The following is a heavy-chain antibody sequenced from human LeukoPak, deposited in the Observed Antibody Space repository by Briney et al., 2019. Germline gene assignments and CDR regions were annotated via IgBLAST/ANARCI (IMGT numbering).Heavy chain of an antibody. D-gene: IGHD4-23*01. Sequence: PRRSLRLSCASPGSTLRNYYVNSIRRAPGKGLECVSQISNTCYSKYYADSVKGRLTISRDNVKDSESLQMISFRVADSGVYYCAREECGGNNFDYWGQGILVTVSS. CDR3: AREECGGNNFDY. CDR1: GSTLRNYY. CDR2: ISNTCYSK. V-gene: IGHV3-11*01. J-gene: IGHJ4*02.